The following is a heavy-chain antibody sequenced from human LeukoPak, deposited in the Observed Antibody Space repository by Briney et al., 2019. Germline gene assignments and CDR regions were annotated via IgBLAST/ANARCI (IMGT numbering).Heavy chain of an antibody. D-gene: IGHD1-20*01. CDR1: GFSFRSYY. CDR2: IKTDGSST. V-gene: IGHV3-74*01. CDR3: VAYNWNYLDY. J-gene: IGHJ4*02. Sequence: GGSLRLSCAVSGFSFRSYYMYWVRQAPEKGLVWVSRIKTDGSSTAYADSVKGRFTISRDNAKNTLYLQMNSLRAEDTAVYYCVAYNWNYLDYWGQGTLVTVSS.